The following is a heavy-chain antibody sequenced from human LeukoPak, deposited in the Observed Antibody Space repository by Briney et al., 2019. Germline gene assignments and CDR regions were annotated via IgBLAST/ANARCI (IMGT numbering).Heavy chain of an antibody. D-gene: IGHD5-24*01. V-gene: IGHV3-30-3*01. J-gene: IGHJ4*02. CDR1: GFTFSSYA. Sequence: GRSLRLSCAASGFTFSSYAMHWVRQAPGKGLEWVAVISYDGSNKYYADSVKGRFTISRDNSKNTLYLQMNSLRAEDTAVYYCARVGWLQPIDYWGQGTLVTVSS. CDR2: ISYDGSNK. CDR3: ARVGWLQPIDY.